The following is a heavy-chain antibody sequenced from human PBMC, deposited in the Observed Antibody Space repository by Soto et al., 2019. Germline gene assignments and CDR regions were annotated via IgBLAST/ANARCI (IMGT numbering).Heavy chain of an antibody. CDR1: GGTFSSYA. D-gene: IGHD3-22*01. J-gene: IGHJ3*02. V-gene: IGHV1-69*13. CDR3: ARGAYYDSSVGGAFDI. Sequence: GGPVKVSCKASGGTFSSYAISWVRQAPGQGLEWMGGIIPIFGTANYAQKFQGRVTITADESTSTAYMELSSLRSEDTAVYYCARGAYYDSSVGGAFDIWGQGTMVTVSS. CDR2: IIPIFGTA.